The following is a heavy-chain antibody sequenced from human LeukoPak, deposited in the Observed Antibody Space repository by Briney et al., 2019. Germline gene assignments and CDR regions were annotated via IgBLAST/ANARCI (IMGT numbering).Heavy chain of an antibody. V-gene: IGHV4-34*01. CDR2: INHSGST. CDR1: GGSFSGYY. D-gene: IGHD3-16*01. J-gene: IGHJ4*02. Sequence: SETLSLTCAVYGGSFSGYYWSWIRQPPGKGLEWIGEINHSGSTNYNPSLKSRVTISVDTSKNQFSLKLSSVTAADTAVYYCARGGDMITFGGVSFDYWGQGTLVTVSS. CDR3: ARGGDMITFGGVSFDY.